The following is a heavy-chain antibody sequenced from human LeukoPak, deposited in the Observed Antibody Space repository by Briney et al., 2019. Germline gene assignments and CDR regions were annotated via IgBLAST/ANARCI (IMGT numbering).Heavy chain of an antibody. CDR1: GFTVSSNY. D-gene: IGHD4-17*01. CDR2: IYSGGST. CDR3: AGEDYGDYYPFRYYYGMDV. J-gene: IGHJ6*02. Sequence: GGSLRLSCAASGFTVSSNYMSWVRQAPGKGLEWVSVIYSGGSTYYADSVKGRFTISRDNSKNTLYLQMNSLRAEDTAVYYCAGEDYGDYYPFRYYYGMDVWGQGTTVTVSS. V-gene: IGHV3-66*01.